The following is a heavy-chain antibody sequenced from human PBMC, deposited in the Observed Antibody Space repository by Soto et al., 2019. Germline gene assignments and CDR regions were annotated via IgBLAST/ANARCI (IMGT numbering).Heavy chain of an antibody. J-gene: IGHJ5*02. Sequence: PGGSLRLSCAASGFTFRSYSMNWVRQAPGKGLEWVSYISSSSSSIQYADSVKGRFSISRDNAKNSLYLQMNSLRDEDTAVYYCAREYCSSTSCLNWFDPWGQGTLVTVSS. CDR1: GFTFRSYS. CDR3: AREYCSSTSCLNWFDP. D-gene: IGHD2-2*01. CDR2: ISSSSSSI. V-gene: IGHV3-48*02.